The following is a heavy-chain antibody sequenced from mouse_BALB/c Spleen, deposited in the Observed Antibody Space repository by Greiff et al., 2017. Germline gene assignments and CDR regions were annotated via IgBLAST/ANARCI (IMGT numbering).Heavy chain of an antibody. J-gene: IGHJ3*01. CDR3: ARDYYDYDGRLPAWFAY. CDR1: GYTFTSYV. V-gene: IGHV1-14*01. D-gene: IGHD2-4*01. Sequence: EVQLQQSGPELVKPGASVKMSCKASGYTFTSYVMHWVKQKPGQGLEWIGYINPYNDGTKYNEKFKGKATLTSDKSSSTAYMELSSLTSEDSAVYYCARDYYDYDGRLPAWFAYWGQGTLVTVSA. CDR2: INPYNDGT.